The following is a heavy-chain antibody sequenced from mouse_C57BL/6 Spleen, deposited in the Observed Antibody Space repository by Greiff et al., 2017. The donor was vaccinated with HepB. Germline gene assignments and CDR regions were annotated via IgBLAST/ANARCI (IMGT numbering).Heavy chain of an antibody. J-gene: IGHJ2*01. V-gene: IGHV3-1*01. D-gene: IGHD2-10*01. CDR1: GYSITSGYD. CDR3: ARGAYLEYYFDY. Sequence: ESGPGMVKPSQSLSLTCTVTGYSITSGYDWHWIRHFPGNKLEWMGYISYSGSTNYNPSLKSRISITHDTSKNHFFLKLNSVTTEDTATYYCARGAYLEYYFDYWGQGTTLTVSS. CDR2: ISYSGST.